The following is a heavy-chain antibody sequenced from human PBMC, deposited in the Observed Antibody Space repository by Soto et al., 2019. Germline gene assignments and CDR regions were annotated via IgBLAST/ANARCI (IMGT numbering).Heavy chain of an antibody. V-gene: IGHV1-46*01. CDR1: GYTFTSYY. CDR3: AREKGIRYCSSTSCYPNAFDI. CDR2: INPSGGST. Sequence: ASVKVSFKASGYTFTSYYMHWVRQAPGQGLEWMGIINPSGGSTSYAQKFQGRVTMTRDTSTSTVYMELSSLRSEDTAVYYCAREKGIRYCSSTSCYPNAFDIWGQGTMVTVSS. J-gene: IGHJ3*02. D-gene: IGHD2-2*01.